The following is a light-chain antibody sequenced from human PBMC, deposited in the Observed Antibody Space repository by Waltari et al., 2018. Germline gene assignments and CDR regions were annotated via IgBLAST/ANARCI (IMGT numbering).Light chain of an antibody. CDR2: YDT. CDR3: QVWDDTTNSGV. CDR1: SIERQS. V-gene: IGLV3-21*01. J-gene: IGLJ3*02. Sequence: YVLTQPPSVSVAPGKTATLTCGGESIERQSVNWYKQKAGEAPVLVVFYDTDRPSGIPDRFSGSNSGNTATRTINWVEAGDEADYHCQVWDDTTNSGVFGGGTRLTVL.